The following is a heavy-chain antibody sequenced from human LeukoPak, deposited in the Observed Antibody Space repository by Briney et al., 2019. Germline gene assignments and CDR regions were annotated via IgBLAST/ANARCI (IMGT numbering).Heavy chain of an antibody. J-gene: IGHJ3*02. CDR3: AREEVGATGVAFDI. CDR1: GGTFSSYA. CDR2: IIPIFGTA. D-gene: IGHD1-26*01. V-gene: IGHV1-69*05. Sequence: GASVKVSCKASGGTFSSYAISWVRQAPGQGLEWMGGIIPIFGTANYAQKFQGRVTITTDESTSTAYMELSSLRSEDTAVYYCAREEVGATGVAFDIWGQGTMVTVSS.